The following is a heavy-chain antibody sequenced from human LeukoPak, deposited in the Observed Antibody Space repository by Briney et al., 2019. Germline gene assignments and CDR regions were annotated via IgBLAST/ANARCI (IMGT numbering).Heavy chain of an antibody. J-gene: IGHJ4*02. CDR3: AKGDGITGTTEGVFDY. Sequence: PGGSLRLSCGASGFTFDDYAMHWVWQAPGKGLEWVSGISWNSGSIGYADSVKGRFTISRGNAKNSLYLQMNSLRAEDTALYYCAKGDGITGTTEGVFDYWAREPWSPSPQ. CDR2: ISWNSGSI. V-gene: IGHV3-9*01. D-gene: IGHD1-7*01. CDR1: GFTFDDYA.